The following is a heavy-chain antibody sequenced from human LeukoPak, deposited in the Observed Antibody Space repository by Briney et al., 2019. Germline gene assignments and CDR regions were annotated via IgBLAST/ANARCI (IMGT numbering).Heavy chain of an antibody. D-gene: IGHD6-13*01. Sequence: GGSLRHSCAASGFTFSTYNMNWVRQAPGKGLEWVSYITSSSRSIYYADSVKGRFTISRDNAKNSLYLQMNNLRDEDTAVYYCARDHYSRNDYWGQGTLVTVSS. CDR3: ARDHYSRNDY. V-gene: IGHV3-48*02. CDR2: ITSSSRSI. CDR1: GFTFSTYN. J-gene: IGHJ4*02.